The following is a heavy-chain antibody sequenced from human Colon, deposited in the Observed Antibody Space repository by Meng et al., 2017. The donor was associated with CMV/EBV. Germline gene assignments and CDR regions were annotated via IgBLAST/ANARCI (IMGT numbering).Heavy chain of an antibody. CDR1: GFTFNGYW. CDR2: IRQDGNEK. V-gene: IGHV3-7*03. Sequence: GPLRLSWVASGFTFNGYWMTWVRQAPGKGLGWVANIRQDGNEKKYVDSVKGRFTISRDNAKSSLFLQMNSLRVEDTALYFCAKSRSTLGRAASDVWGQGTMVTVSS. J-gene: IGHJ3*01. D-gene: IGHD1-1*01. CDR3: AKSRSTLGRAASDV.